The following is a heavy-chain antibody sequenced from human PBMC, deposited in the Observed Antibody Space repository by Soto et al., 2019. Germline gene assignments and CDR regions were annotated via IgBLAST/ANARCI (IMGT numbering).Heavy chain of an antibody. J-gene: IGHJ4*02. CDR2: ISYDGSNK. CDR3: AKDGFDY. CDR1: GFTFSSYG. Sequence: GGSLRLSCAASGFTFSSYGMHWVRQAPGKGLEWVAVISYDGSNKYYADSAKGRFTISRDNSKNTLYLQMNSLRAEDTAVYYCAKDGFDYWGQGTLVTVSS. V-gene: IGHV3-30*18.